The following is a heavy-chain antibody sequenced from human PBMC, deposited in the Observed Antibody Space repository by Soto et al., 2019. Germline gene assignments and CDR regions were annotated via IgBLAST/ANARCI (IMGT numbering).Heavy chain of an antibody. J-gene: IGHJ3*02. CDR3: ARDRGRYYYDSSGYHDAFDI. D-gene: IGHD3-22*01. Sequence: ASVKVSCKASGYTFTSYAMHWVLQAPGERLEWMGWINAGNGNTKYSQKFQGRVTITRDTSASTAYMELSSLRSEDTAVYYCARDRGRYYYDSSGYHDAFDIWGQGTMVTVSS. CDR2: INAGNGNT. V-gene: IGHV1-3*01. CDR1: GYTFTSYA.